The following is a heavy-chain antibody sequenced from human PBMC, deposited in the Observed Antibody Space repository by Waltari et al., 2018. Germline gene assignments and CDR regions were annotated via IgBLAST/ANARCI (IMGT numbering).Heavy chain of an antibody. V-gene: IGHV4-34*01. J-gene: IGHJ5*02. CDR3: ARGSGPIVVVVAAYRGDNWFDP. CDR1: GGSFSGYY. Sequence: QVQLQQWGAGLLKPSETLSLTCAVYGGSFSGYYWSWIRQPPGKGLEWIGEINHSGSTNYNPSLKSRVTISVDTSKNQFSLKLSSVTAADTAVYYCARGSGPIVVVVAAYRGDNWFDPWGQGTLVTVSS. CDR2: INHSGST. D-gene: IGHD2-15*01.